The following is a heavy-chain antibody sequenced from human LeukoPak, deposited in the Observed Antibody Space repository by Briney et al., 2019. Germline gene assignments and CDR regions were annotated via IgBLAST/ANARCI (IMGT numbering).Heavy chain of an antibody. D-gene: IGHD4-23*01. Sequence: GGSLRLSFAASGFSLRNYAISWVRQAPGKGLEWFPSISGSGGSTYSADSVKGRFTISRENSNNTLYLQMNSLRADDTAMYYCAKDSEATITPLSAFDIWGQGTMVTVSS. CDR3: AKDSEATITPLSAFDI. V-gene: IGHV3-23*01. J-gene: IGHJ3*02. CDR1: GFSLRNYA. CDR2: ISGSGGST.